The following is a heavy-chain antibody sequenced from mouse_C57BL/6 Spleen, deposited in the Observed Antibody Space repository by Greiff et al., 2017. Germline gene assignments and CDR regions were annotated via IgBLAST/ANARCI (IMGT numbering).Heavy chain of an antibody. V-gene: IGHV1-59*01. J-gene: IGHJ4*01. CDR3: ARADDCYSYYYAMDY. Sequence: QVQLQQPGAELVRPGTSVKLSCKASGYTFTSYWMHWVKQRPGQGLEWIGVIDPSDSYTNYNQKFKGKATLTVDTSSRTAYMQLSSLTSEDSAVDYCARADDCYSYYYAMDYWGQGTSVTVSS. CDR1: GYTFTSYW. D-gene: IGHD2-3*01. CDR2: IDPSDSYT.